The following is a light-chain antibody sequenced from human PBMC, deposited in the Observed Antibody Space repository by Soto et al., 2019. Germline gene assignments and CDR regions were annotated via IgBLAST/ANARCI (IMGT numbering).Light chain of an antibody. Sequence: EIVLTQSPGTLSLSPGERATLSCRASQSVSSSYLAWYQQKPGQAPRLLIYGASSRATGIPDRFSGSGSGTEFTLTINSLQSEDFAVYFCQQYTDWPITFGQGTHWRL. V-gene: IGKV3-20*01. CDR3: QQYTDWPIT. J-gene: IGKJ5*01. CDR1: QSVSSSY. CDR2: GAS.